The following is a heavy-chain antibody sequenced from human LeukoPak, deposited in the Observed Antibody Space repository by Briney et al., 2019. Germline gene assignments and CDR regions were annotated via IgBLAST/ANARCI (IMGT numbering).Heavy chain of an antibody. Sequence: GGSLRLSCAASGFTFSKYGMSWVRQAPGKGLEWVATVLGSGVPTYYADSVKGRFTISRDNAKNSLYLQMKSLRAEDTTVYYCARDMGYSGSWPGYFNYWGQGVLVTVSS. V-gene: IGHV3-23*01. J-gene: IGHJ4*02. CDR1: GFTFSKYG. CDR2: VLGSGVPT. D-gene: IGHD1-26*01. CDR3: ARDMGYSGSWPGYFNY.